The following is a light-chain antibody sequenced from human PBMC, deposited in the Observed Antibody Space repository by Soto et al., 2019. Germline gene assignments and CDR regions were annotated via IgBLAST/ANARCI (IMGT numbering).Light chain of an antibody. CDR3: ATWDDNLNGWV. J-gene: IGLJ3*02. CDR2: DTD. CDR1: SSNIGNNY. V-gene: IGLV1-51*01. Sequence: QSVLTQPPSVSAAPGQKVTISCSGSSSNIGNNYVCWYQQLPGTAPKLLIYDTDKRPSGIPDRFSGSKSGTSASLAISGLQSEDEGDYFCATWDDNLNGWVFGGGTKLTVL.